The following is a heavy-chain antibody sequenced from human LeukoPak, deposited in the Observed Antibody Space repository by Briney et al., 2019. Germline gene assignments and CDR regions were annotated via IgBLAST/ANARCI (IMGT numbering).Heavy chain of an antibody. CDR1: GETFSDFH. J-gene: IGHJ6*04. V-gene: IGHV4-34*01. CDR3: ARVRVDVVRGARHGMDV. D-gene: IGHD3-10*01. Sequence: PSETLSLTCAVYGETFSDFHWSWIRQSPRKGLEWIGEINHGGSTNYNPSLKSRVTISVDTSKDQFSLRLSSVTAADTAVYYCARVRVDVVRGARHGMDVWGKGTTVTVSS. CDR2: INHGGST.